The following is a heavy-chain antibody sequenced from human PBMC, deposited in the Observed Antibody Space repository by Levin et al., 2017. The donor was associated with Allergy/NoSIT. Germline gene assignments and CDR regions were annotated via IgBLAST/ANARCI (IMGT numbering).Heavy chain of an antibody. CDR3: ARVPARNSYSLGIDY. D-gene: IGHD5-18*01. J-gene: IGHJ4*02. CDR1: GFTFSNYG. V-gene: IGHV3-33*01. Sequence: PGGSLRLSCAVSGFTFSNYGMHWVRQAPGKGLEWVAVIWFDGSNKFYADSVKGRFTISRDNSKSTLYVQMNSLRAEDTAVHYCARVPARNSYSLGIDYWGQGALVTVSS. CDR2: IWFDGSNK.